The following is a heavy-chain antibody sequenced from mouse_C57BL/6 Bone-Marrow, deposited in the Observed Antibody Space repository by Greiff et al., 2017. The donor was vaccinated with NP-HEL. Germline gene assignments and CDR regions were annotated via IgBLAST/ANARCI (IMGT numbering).Heavy chain of an antibody. CDR2: IYPGSGNT. J-gene: IGHJ4*01. CDR3: ASYDGYAMDY. D-gene: IGHD2-12*01. CDR1: GYTFTDYS. V-gene: IGHV1-76*01. Sequence: QVHVKQSGAELVRPGASVKLSCKASGYTFTDYSINWVKQRPGQGLEWIARIYPGSGNTYYNEKFKGKATLTAEKSSSTAYMQLSSLTSEDSAVYFCASYDGYAMDYWGQGTSVTVSS.